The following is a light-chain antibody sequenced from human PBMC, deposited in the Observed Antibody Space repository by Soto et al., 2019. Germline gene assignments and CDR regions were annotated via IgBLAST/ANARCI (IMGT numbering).Light chain of an antibody. Sequence: EIVMTQSPATLSASPGEGATLSCKASQNVYNNLAWYQQRPDQPPRLLIYDASTRATGISARFSGSGYGTEFTLTISSLQSEDFAVYFCQQCRNWPLTFGGGTKVEIK. J-gene: IGKJ4*01. CDR3: QQCRNWPLT. V-gene: IGKV3-15*01. CDR2: DAS. CDR1: QNVYNN.